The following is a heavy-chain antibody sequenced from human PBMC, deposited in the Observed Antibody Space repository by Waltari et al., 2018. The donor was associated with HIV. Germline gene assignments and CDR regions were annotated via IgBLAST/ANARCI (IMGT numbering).Heavy chain of an antibody. Sequence: QVTWKESGPALVKPTQTLTLTCTFSGFSLSTSGMRVSWIRQPPGKALEWLARIHWDDDKFDSTSLKSRLTISTDTSKNQGVLTMTNMDPVDTATYYCMVQGVTANDDSGMDVWGQVTTFTVSS. CDR1: GFSLSTSGMR. CDR2: IHWDDDK. J-gene: IGHJ6*02. CDR3: MVQGVTANDDSGMDV. D-gene: IGHD3-10*01. V-gene: IGHV2-70*04.